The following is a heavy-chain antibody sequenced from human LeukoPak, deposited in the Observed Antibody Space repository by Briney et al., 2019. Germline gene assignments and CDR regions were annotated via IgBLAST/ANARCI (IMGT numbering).Heavy chain of an antibody. V-gene: IGHV1-46*01. CDR2: INPSGGST. Sequence: ASVKVSCKASGYTFTSYYMHWVRQAPGQGLEWMGIINPSGGSTSYAQKLQGRVTMTTDTSTSTAYMELRSLRSDDTAVYYCARDPETYLGFDYWGQGTLVTVSS. CDR3: ARDPETYLGFDY. CDR1: GYTFTSYY. D-gene: IGHD2/OR15-2a*01. J-gene: IGHJ4*02.